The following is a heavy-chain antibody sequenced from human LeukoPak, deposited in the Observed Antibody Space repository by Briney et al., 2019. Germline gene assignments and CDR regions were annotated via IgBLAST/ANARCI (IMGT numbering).Heavy chain of an antibody. V-gene: IGHV3-74*01. J-gene: IGHJ4*02. CDR3: ARDRPFWN. D-gene: IGHD3-3*01. CDR2: IKLDENTA. Sequence: GGSLRLSCAASGLSSTIYWMHWVRQVPGKGLVWVSRIKLDENTAYYADFVKGRFTISSDDAKTTVYLQMNSLRAEDSAVYYCARDRPFWNWGQGTLVTVSS. CDR1: GLSSTIYW.